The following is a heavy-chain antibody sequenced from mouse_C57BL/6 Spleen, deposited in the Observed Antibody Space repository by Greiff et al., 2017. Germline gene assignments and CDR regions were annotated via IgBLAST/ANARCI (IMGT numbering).Heavy chain of an antibody. CDR3: ARGNYYFDY. V-gene: IGHV5-6*01. Sequence: EVQVVESGGDLVKPGGSLKLSCAASGFTFSSYGMSWVRQTPDKRLEWVATISSGGSYTYYPDSVKGRFTISRDNAKNTLYLQMSSLKSEDTAMYYCARGNYYFDYWGQGTTLTVSS. J-gene: IGHJ2*01. D-gene: IGHD2-1*01. CDR1: GFTFSSYG. CDR2: ISSGGSYT.